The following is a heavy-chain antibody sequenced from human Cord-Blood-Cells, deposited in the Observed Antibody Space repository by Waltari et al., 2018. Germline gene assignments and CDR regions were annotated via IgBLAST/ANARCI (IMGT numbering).Heavy chain of an antibody. CDR1: GYSISSGYY. D-gene: IGHD1-26*01. CDR2: IYHSGST. CDR3: ARVRTNSGSYFDY. J-gene: IGHJ4*02. V-gene: IGHV4-38-2*01. Sequence: QVQLQESGPGLVKPSETLSLTCAVSGYSISSGYYWGWIWQPPGKGLEWIGSIYHSGSTYYNPSLKRRVTISVDTSKNQFSLKLSSVTAADTAVYYCARVRTNSGSYFDYWGQGTLVTVSS.